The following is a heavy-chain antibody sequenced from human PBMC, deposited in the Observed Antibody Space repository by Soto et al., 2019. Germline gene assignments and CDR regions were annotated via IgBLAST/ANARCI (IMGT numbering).Heavy chain of an antibody. CDR1: GGTFSSYA. CDR2: IIPIFGTA. Sequence: QVQLVQSGAEVKKPGSSVKVSCKASGGTFSSYAISWVRQAPGQGLEWMGGIIPIFGTANSAQKFQGRVTITADESPSTAYMELSSLRSEDTAVYYCARVVTVVKSFHYWYFDLWDRGTLVTVSS. J-gene: IGHJ2*01. V-gene: IGHV1-69*12. D-gene: IGHD2-15*01. CDR3: ARVVTVVKSFHYWYFDL.